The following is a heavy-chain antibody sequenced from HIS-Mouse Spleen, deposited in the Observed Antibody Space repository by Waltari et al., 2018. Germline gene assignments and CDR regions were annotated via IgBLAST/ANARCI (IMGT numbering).Heavy chain of an antibody. CDR3: AREIPYSSSWYDWYFDL. CDR1: GGSISSSSYY. D-gene: IGHD6-13*01. CDR2: IYYSGGT. Sequence: QLQLQESGPGLVKPSETLSLTCTVSGGSISSSSYYWGWIRQPPGKGLEWIGSIYYSGGTSYHPPLKSRVTISVDTSKNQFSLKLSSVTAADMAVYYCAREIPYSSSWYDWYFDLWGRGTLVTVSS. J-gene: IGHJ2*01. V-gene: IGHV4-39*07.